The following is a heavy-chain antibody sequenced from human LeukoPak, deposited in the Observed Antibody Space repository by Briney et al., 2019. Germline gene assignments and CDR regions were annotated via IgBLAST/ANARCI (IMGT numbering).Heavy chain of an antibody. D-gene: IGHD6-13*01. CDR1: GGSISSYY. J-gene: IGHJ3*01. CDR3: ARISSSNWYNERGAFDV. Sequence: KPSETLSLTCTVSGGSISSYYWSWVRQPPGKGLEWIGFVYYTGSTNYSPSLKSRVTISVDTSKNQFSLKLRSVTAADTAVYYCARISSSNWYNERGAFDVWGQGTMVIVSS. CDR2: VYYTGST. V-gene: IGHV4-59*01.